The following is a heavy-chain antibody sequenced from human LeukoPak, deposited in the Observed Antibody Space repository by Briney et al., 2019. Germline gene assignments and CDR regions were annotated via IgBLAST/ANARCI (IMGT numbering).Heavy chain of an antibody. V-gene: IGHV1-18*01. CDR3: ARVSYDLDAFDL. D-gene: IGHD3-3*01. CDR2: ISAYNGNT. J-gene: IGHJ3*01. CDR1: GNTFTSYS. Sequence: ASVKVSCKASGNTFTSYSITWVRQAPGQGLEWMGWISAYNGNTNYAQKVQGRVTMTTDTSTSTSYMELRSLRSDDAAVYYCARVSYDLDAFDLWGRGTMVTVSS.